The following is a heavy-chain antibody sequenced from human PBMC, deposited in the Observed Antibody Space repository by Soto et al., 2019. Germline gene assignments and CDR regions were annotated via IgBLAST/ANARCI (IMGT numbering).Heavy chain of an antibody. J-gene: IGHJ4*02. V-gene: IGHV4-31*03. CDR2: ISYSGST. CDR1: GDSISSGAYY. D-gene: IGHD3-22*01. Sequence: SETLSLTCTVSGDSISSGAYYWSWIRQHPGKGLEWIGYISYSGSTYYNQSLKSRLTISVDTSENQFSMKLSSVTAADTAVYYCARLLRITMIVVVIADYFDYWGQGTLVTVSS. CDR3: ARLLRITMIVVVIADYFDY.